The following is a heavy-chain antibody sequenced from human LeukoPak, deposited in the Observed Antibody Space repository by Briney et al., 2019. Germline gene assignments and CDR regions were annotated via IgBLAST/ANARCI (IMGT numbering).Heavy chain of an antibody. Sequence: SETLSLTCVVSNGSLSGYFWSWVRQPPGKGLEWIGSIYYSGSTYYNPSLKSRVTISVDTSKNQFSLKLSSVTAADTAVYYCARVGGSYAHFDYWGQGTLVTVSS. CDR1: NGSLSGYF. CDR2: IYYSGST. CDR3: ARVGGSYAHFDY. D-gene: IGHD1-26*01. V-gene: IGHV4-34*01. J-gene: IGHJ4*02.